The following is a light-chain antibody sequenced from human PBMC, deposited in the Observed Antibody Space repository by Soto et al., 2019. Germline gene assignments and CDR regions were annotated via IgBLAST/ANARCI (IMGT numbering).Light chain of an antibody. CDR1: SSDVGGYNY. CDR3: SSNTSSSTLV. CDR2: EVS. V-gene: IGLV2-14*01. J-gene: IGLJ2*01. Sequence: QSALTQPASVSGSPGQSITISCTGTSSDVGGYNYVSWYQQHPGKAPKLMIYEVSHRPSGVSNRFSGSKSGNTASLTISGLQAEDEADYYCSSNTSSSTLVFGGGTKVTVL.